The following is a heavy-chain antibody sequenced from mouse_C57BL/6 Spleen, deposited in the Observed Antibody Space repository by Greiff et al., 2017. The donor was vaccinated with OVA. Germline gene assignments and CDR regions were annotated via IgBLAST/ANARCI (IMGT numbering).Heavy chain of an antibody. Sequence: QVQLQQSGPELVKPGASVKISCKASGYAFSSSWMNWVKQRPGKGLEWIGRIYPGDGDTNYNGKFKGKATLTVDKSSSTAYMQLSSLTSEDSAVYFYGRMNEGGPDYWGKGTTLTVSS. J-gene: IGHJ2*01. CDR2: IYPGDGDT. CDR1: GYAFSSSW. V-gene: IGHV1-82*01. D-gene: IGHD1-1*02. CDR3: GRMNEGGPDY.